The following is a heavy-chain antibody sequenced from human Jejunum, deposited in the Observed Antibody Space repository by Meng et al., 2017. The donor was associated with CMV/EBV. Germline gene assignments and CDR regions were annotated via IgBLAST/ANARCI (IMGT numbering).Heavy chain of an antibody. V-gene: IGHV3-23*01. Sequence: EVQILDSXGGLVPPGXSLRLSFEASGFTFDSYAMSWVRQAPGKRPEWVSTVSDDGIYTYYADSVKGRFSISRDNSKGTVYLQMNSLRVEDTALYYCAKERSSNFDYWGQGTLVTVSS. CDR1: GFTFDSYA. J-gene: IGHJ4*02. D-gene: IGHD2-2*01. CDR2: VSDDGIYT. CDR3: AKERSSNFDY.